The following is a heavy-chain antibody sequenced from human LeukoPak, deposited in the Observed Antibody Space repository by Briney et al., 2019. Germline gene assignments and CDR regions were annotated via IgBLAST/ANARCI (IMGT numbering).Heavy chain of an antibody. D-gene: IGHD3-10*01. V-gene: IGHV4-4*02. J-gene: IGHJ4*02. CDR2: IYHSGST. CDR3: ARDGSGSYYTSDY. Sequence: SETLSLTCTVSGGSISSSNWWSWVRQPPGKGLEWIGEIYHSGSTNYNPSLKSRVTISVDKSKNQFSLKLSSVTAADTAVYYCARDGSGSYYTSDYWGQGTLVTVSS. CDR1: GGSISSSNW.